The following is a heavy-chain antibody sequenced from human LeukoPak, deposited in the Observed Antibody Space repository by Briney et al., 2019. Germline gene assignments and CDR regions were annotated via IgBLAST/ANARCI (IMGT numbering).Heavy chain of an antibody. J-gene: IGHJ4*02. Sequence: PSEALSLTCAVSGGAFSNYFWTWIRQPPGKGLEWIAEINDSGSTNSNSSLRSRVAISLDTSKNQFSLRLTCVTAADTAVYYCARGQYCSTTTCYSARRYFDFWGQGTLVTVSS. V-gene: IGHV4-34*01. D-gene: IGHD2-2*01. CDR2: INDSGST. CDR3: ARGQYCSTTTCYSARRYFDF. CDR1: GGAFSNYF.